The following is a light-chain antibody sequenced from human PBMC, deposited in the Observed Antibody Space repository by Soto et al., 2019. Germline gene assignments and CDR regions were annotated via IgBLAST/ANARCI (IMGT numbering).Light chain of an antibody. V-gene: IGKV3-20*01. CDR3: QQYGSSPGT. Sequence: IVLTQAPATLSLSPGERATLSCRASQSLSSYLAWYQQKPGQAPRLLIYESSNRATGIAARFSGSGSGTDFTPAVSRLEPEDFAVYYCQQYGSSPGTFGQGTKVDIK. J-gene: IGKJ1*01. CDR1: QSLSSY. CDR2: ESS.